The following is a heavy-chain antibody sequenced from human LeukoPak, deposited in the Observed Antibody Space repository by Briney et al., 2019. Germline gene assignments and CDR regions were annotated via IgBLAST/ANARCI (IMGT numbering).Heavy chain of an antibody. CDR2: ILYDGSEQ. CDR3: VKDGIGNCFDY. J-gene: IGHJ4*01. D-gene: IGHD1-1*01. CDR1: GLTFSSYG. Sequence: GGSLRLSCAVSGLTFSSYGMHWVRQAPGKGLEWVAVILYDGSEQFYADSVKGRFTISRDNPKNTLYLQMNSLRVEDTAVYYCVKDGIGNCFDYWGHGTLVTVSS. V-gene: IGHV3-30*18.